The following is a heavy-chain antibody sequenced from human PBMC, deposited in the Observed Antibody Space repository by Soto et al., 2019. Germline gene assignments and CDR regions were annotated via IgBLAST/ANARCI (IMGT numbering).Heavy chain of an antibody. J-gene: IGHJ4*02. D-gene: IGHD3-16*01. CDR3: ARGLSMGELPSHFRN. V-gene: IGHV4-61*01. CDR2: AHDSGVT. CDR1: GGSVSSGNYY. Sequence: QVQLQESGPGLVKPSETLSLTCTVSGGSVSSGNYYWSWIRQPPGKGLEWIGYAHDSGVTNYNPSLKSRVTITVDTCRNQFSLKLHSVTAADTAVYYCARGLSMGELPSHFRNWGQGTLVTVSS.